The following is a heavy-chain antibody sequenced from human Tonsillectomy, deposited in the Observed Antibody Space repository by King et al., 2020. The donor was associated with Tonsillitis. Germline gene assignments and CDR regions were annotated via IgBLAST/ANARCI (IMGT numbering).Heavy chain of an antibody. D-gene: IGHD3-16*01. CDR3: TSRGYDDVWGSYPGY. J-gene: IGHJ4*02. CDR1: GFTFSNAW. Sequence: VQLVESGGGLVKPGGSLRLSCAASGFTFSNAWMSWVRQAPGKGLEWVGRIKSKTDGGTTDYGAPVKGRFTISRDDSKNTLSLQMNSLKTEDTGVYYCTSRGYDDVWGSYPGYWGQGTLVSVSS. V-gene: IGHV3-15*01. CDR2: IKSKTDGGTT.